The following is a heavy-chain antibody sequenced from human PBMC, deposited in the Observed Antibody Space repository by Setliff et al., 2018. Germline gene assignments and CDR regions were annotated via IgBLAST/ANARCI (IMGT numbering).Heavy chain of an antibody. Sequence: SETLSLTCAVYGGSFSGYFWTWIRQSPGKGLEWIGEIDHDGSTNYNPSLKSRVTMSVDTSKNQFSLKVSSVTAADTAVYYCAGEPNNSYYGDFHYWGQGTLVTVSS. CDR2: IDHDGST. J-gene: IGHJ4*02. CDR3: AGEPNNSYYGDFHY. D-gene: IGHD2-2*01. V-gene: IGHV4-34*01. CDR1: GGSFSGYF.